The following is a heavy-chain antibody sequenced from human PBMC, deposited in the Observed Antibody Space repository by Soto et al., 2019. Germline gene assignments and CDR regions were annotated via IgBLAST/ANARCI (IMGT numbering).Heavy chain of an antibody. CDR3: NTYYDILTGYQHPNAFDI. V-gene: IGHV3-23*01. CDR1: GFTFSSYA. CDR2: ISGSGGST. D-gene: IGHD3-9*01. Sequence: EVQLLESGGGLVQPGGPLRLSCAASGFTFSSYAMSWVRQAPGKGLEWVSAISGSGGSTYYADSVKGRFTISRDNSKNTLYLQMNSLRAEDTAVYYCNTYYDILTGYQHPNAFDIWGQGTMVTVSS. J-gene: IGHJ3*02.